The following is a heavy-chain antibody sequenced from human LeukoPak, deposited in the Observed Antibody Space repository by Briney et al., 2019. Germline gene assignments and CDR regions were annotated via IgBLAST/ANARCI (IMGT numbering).Heavy chain of an antibody. CDR3: ASQYTASAY. D-gene: IGHD1-1*01. Sequence: GGSLRLSCAASGFTFSSYSMNWVRQSPGKGLEWVSYISSSSSSTIYYANSVKGRFTISRDNAKNSLYLQMNSLRAEDTAVYYCASQYTASAYWGQGILVTVSS. J-gene: IGHJ4*02. CDR2: ISSSSSSTI. CDR1: GFTFSSYS. V-gene: IGHV3-48*04.